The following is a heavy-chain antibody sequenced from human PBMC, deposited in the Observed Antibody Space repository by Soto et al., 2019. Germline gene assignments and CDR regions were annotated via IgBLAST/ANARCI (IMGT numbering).Heavy chain of an antibody. CDR3: ERVGFCSSTSCQYYYYYRDV. CDR1: GFTFSSYW. J-gene: IGHJ6*03. CDR2: INSDGSST. D-gene: IGHD2-2*01. V-gene: IGHV3-74*01. Sequence: GGSLRLSCAASGFTFSSYWMHWVRQAPGKGLVWVSRINSDGSSTSYADSVKGRFTISRDNAKNTLYLQMNSLRAEDTAVYYCERVGFCSSTSCQYYYYYRDVWGKGTTVTVPS.